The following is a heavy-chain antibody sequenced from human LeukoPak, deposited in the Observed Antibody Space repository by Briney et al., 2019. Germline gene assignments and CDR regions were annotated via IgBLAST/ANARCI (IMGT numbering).Heavy chain of an antibody. CDR3: ARVVPMTTVVTDY. J-gene: IGHJ4*02. D-gene: IGHD4-23*01. CDR1: GFTFSSYS. CDR2: ISSSSSYI. V-gene: IGHV3-21*01. Sequence: GGSLRLPCAASGFTFSSYSMNWVRQAPGKGLEWVSSISSSSSYIYYADSVKGRFTISRDNAKNSLYLQMNSLRAEDTAVYYCARVVPMTTVVTDYWGQGTLVTVSS.